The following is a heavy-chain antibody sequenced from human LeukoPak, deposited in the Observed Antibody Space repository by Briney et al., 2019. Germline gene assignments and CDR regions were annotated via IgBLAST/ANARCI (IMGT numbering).Heavy chain of an antibody. CDR3: ARLLLGYCSSTSCELF. CDR1: GFTFSSYR. D-gene: IGHD2-2*01. CDR2: ISISSTII. J-gene: IGHJ4*02. V-gene: IGHV3-21*01. Sequence: GGPLRLSCAASGFTFSSYRMIWLRQAPGKALEWVSSISISSTIIDYAASVNRPFTISRDNAKNSLYLQMNSLRAEDTAVYYCARLLLGYCSSTSCELFWGQGTLVTVSS.